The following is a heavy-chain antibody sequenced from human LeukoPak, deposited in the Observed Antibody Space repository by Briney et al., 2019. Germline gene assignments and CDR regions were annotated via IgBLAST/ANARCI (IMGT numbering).Heavy chain of an antibody. V-gene: IGHV4-4*07. J-gene: IGHJ3*02. CDR3: ARESIITISVPAFDI. Sequence: SETLSLTCTVSGGSISSYYWSWIRQPAGKGLEWIGRIYTSGSTNYNPSLKSRVTMSVDTSKNQFSLKLSSVTAADTAVYYCARESIITISVPAFDIWGQGTMVTVSS. CDR1: GGSISSYY. D-gene: IGHD3-10*01. CDR2: IYTSGST.